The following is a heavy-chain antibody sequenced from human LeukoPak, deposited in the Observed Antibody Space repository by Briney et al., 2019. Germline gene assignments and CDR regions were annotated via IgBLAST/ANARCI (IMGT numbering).Heavy chain of an antibody. J-gene: IGHJ4*02. V-gene: IGHV3-64*01. CDR3: ARVDYGSGCDS. CDR1: GFTFSSYG. Sequence: GGSLRLSCAASGFTFSSYGMHWVRQAPGKGLEFVSAIDSNGHRTYYGNSVKGRSTIFRDISKNTLYLQTDSLRAEDMAVYYCARVDYGSGCDSWGQGTLVTVSS. D-gene: IGHD6-19*01. CDR2: IDSNGHRT.